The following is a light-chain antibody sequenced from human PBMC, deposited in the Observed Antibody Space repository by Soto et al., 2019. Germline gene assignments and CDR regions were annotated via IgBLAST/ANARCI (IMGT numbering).Light chain of an antibody. CDR2: EVS. Sequence: QSVLTQPASVSGSPGQSITISCTGTSSDVGDYNYVSWYKKHPGKAPKLIIYEVSHRLSGVSNRFSGSKSGHTASLTISGLQDDDEADYYCSSSITNNIVVFGGGTKLTVL. CDR3: SSSITNNIVV. V-gene: IGLV2-14*01. CDR1: SSDVGDYNY. J-gene: IGLJ2*01.